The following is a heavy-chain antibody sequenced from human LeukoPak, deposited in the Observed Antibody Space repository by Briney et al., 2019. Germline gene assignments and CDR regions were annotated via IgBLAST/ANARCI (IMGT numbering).Heavy chain of an antibody. J-gene: IGHJ4*02. CDR1: GFSFSGHW. CDR3: ARGPNSNWSGLDF. CDR2: ISPTGSTT. D-gene: IGHD6-6*01. Sequence: PGGSLRLSCTASGFSFSGHWMHWARQLPGKGLVWLSRISPTGSTTSYADSVKGRFTVSRENAKNTLYLQVNNLRAEDTAVYYCARGPNSNWSGLDFWGQGTLLTVSS. V-gene: IGHV3-74*01.